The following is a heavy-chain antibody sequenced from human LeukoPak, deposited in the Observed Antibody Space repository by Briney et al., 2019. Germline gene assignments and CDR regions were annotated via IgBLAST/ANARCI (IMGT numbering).Heavy chain of an antibody. CDR2: IYTSGST. V-gene: IGHV4-4*07. CDR3: ARDSSGWYGNYYYMDV. Sequence: SETLSLTCTVSRGSISSYYWSWIRQPAGKGLEWIGRIYTSGSTNYNPSLKSRVTMSVDTSKNQFSLKLSSVTAADTAVYYCARDSSGWYGNYYYMDVWGKGTTVTVSS. CDR1: RGSISSYY. J-gene: IGHJ6*03. D-gene: IGHD6-19*01.